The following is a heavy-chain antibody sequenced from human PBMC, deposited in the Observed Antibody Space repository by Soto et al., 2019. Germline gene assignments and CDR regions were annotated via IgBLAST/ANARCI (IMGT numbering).Heavy chain of an antibody. J-gene: IGHJ6*02. D-gene: IGHD3-3*01. V-gene: IGHV1-69*04. CDR2: IIPILGIA. Sequence: SVKVSCKASGGTFSSYTISLVRQAPGQGLEWMGRIIPILGIANYAQKFQGRVTITADKSTSTAYMELSSLRSEDTAVYYCARDARFLEWLGYYYYGMDVWGQGTTVTVSS. CDR1: GGTFSSYT. CDR3: ARDARFLEWLGYYYYGMDV.